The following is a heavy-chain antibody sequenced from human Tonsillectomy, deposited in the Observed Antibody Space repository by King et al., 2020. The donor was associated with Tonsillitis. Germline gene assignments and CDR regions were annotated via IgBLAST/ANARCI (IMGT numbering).Heavy chain of an antibody. CDR3: ARTHDYTNPSFDY. J-gene: IGHJ4*02. V-gene: IGHV2-70*01. CDR1: GFSLTTSGMC. CDR2: IDWDDDK. D-gene: IGHD4-11*01. Sequence: TLKESGPALVKPTQTLTLTCSFCGFSLTTSGMCVTWIRQPPGKAREWLAMIDWDDDKHYSTSLETRLTISKDTSTNQVVLTMTNMDPVDTATYYCARTHDYTNPSFDYWGQGTLVIVSS.